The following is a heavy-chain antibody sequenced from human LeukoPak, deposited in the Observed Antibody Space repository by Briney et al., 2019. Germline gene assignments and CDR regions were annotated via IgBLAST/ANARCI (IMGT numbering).Heavy chain of an antibody. V-gene: IGHV4-39*01. CDR3: ARHYPGDYYDSSGYWNAFDI. D-gene: IGHD3-22*01. Sequence: SGTLSLTCTVSGGSISSSSYYWGWIRQPPGKGLEWIGSIYYSGSTYYNPSLKSRVTISVDTSKNQFSLKLSSVTAADTAVYYCARHYPGDYYDSSGYWNAFDIWGQGTMVTVSS. CDR2: IYYSGST. J-gene: IGHJ3*02. CDR1: GGSISSSSYY.